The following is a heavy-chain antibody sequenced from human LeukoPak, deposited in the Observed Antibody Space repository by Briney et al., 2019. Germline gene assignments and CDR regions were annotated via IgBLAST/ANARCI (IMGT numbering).Heavy chain of an antibody. V-gene: IGHV1-69*13. D-gene: IGHD3-9*01. CDR1: GGTVSSYV. CDR3: ARAEDQGRYFDWLPGFAP. Sequence: SVKVSCKASGGTVSSYVISWVRQAPGQGLEWMGGVLPIFGTAIYAQKWQGRVTITADESTSTAYMELKGLRSEDTAIYYCARAEDQGRYFDWLPGFAPWGQGTLVIVSS. CDR2: VLPIFGTA. J-gene: IGHJ5*02.